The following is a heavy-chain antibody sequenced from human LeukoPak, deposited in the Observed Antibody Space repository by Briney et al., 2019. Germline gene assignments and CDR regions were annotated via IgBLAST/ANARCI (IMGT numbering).Heavy chain of an antibody. V-gene: IGHV4-59*01. CDR1: GGSISSYY. CDR2: IYYSGST. J-gene: IGHJ6*02. CDR3: ARDYGGNSRYYYYYGMDV. Sequence: PSETLSLTCTVSGGSISSYYWSWIRQPPGKGLEWIGYIYYSGSTNYNPSLKSRVTISVDTSKNQFSLKLSSVTAADTAVYYRARDYGGNSRYYYYYGMDVWGQGTTVTVSS. D-gene: IGHD4-23*01.